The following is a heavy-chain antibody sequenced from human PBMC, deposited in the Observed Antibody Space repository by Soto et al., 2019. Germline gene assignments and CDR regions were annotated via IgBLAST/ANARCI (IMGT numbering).Heavy chain of an antibody. J-gene: IGHJ4*02. Sequence: PSETLSLTCAVYGGSFSGYYWSWIRQPPGKGLEWIGEINHSGSTNYNPSLKSRVTISVDTSKNQFSLKLSSVTAADTAVYYCARHSGYSSSWYYTYYFDYWGQGTLVTV. CDR2: INHSGST. CDR3: ARHSGYSSSWYYTYYFDY. D-gene: IGHD6-13*01. CDR1: GGSFSGYY. V-gene: IGHV4-34*01.